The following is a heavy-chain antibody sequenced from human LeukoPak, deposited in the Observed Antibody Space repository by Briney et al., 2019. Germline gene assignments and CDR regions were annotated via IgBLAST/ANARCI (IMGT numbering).Heavy chain of an antibody. Sequence: PGGSLRLSCAASGFTFRSYGMHWVRQAPGKGLEWVAVISYDGSNKYYADSVKGRFTISRDNSKNTLYLQMNSLRAEDTAVYYCAKDPSASGNEGQFDYWGQGTLVTVSS. CDR1: GFTFRSYG. J-gene: IGHJ4*02. D-gene: IGHD2-15*01. V-gene: IGHV3-30*18. CDR3: AKDPSASGNEGQFDY. CDR2: ISYDGSNK.